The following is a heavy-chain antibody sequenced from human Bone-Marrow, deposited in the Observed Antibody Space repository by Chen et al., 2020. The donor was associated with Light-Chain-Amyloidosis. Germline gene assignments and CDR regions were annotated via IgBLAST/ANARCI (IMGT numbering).Heavy chain of an antibody. J-gene: IGHJ6*02. CDR3: ARDRYSTTPWDYSSGMDV. D-gene: IGHD1-1*01. CDR2: SDYSGSS. CDR1: GGSINSGGHY. V-gene: IGHV4-31*03. Sequence: QVQLQESGPGLVKPSQTLSLTCSVSGGSINSGGHYWSWIRQHPGKGLGWVGFSDYSGSSYYNPSLQSRVTISIDTSKKEFSLRLSSVTAADTAVYYCARDRYSTTPWDYSSGMDVWGQGTTVTVSS.